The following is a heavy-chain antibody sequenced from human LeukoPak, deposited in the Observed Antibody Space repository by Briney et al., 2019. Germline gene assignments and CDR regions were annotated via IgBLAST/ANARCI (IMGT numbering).Heavy chain of an antibody. Sequence: GGSLRLSCAASGFTFSNYWMHWVRQAPGKGLVWVSRINIDGSSTNNADSVKGRFTISRDNAKNTLYLQMNSLRAEDTAVYYCARDPKNRGYSYGYYYYYGMDVWGQGTTVTVSS. J-gene: IGHJ6*02. CDR3: ARDPKNRGYSYGYYYYYGMDV. CDR1: GFTFSNYW. V-gene: IGHV3-74*01. D-gene: IGHD5-18*01. CDR2: INIDGSST.